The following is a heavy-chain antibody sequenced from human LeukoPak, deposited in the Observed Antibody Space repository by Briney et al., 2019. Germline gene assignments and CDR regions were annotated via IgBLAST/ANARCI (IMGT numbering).Heavy chain of an antibody. J-gene: IGHJ4*02. CDR3: ARDVSAFDY. Sequence: GRSLRLSCAASGFTFSGYGMHWVRQAPGKGLEWVASIKKDGSATFYVDSVKGRFTISRDNAKNSLYLQMHNLRAEDTAMYYCARDVSAFDYWGQGTLVTVSS. V-gene: IGHV3-7*04. CDR2: IKKDGSAT. CDR1: GFTFSGYG. D-gene: IGHD6-19*01.